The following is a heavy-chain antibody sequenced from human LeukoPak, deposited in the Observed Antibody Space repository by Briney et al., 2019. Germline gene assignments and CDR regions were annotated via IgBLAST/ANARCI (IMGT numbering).Heavy chain of an antibody. V-gene: IGHV4-39*01. CDR2: IYYSGST. CDR3: ARRSMVRGMAWFDP. CDR1: GGSISSSSYY. D-gene: IGHD3-10*01. J-gene: IGHJ5*02. Sequence: PSETLSLTCTVSGGSISSSSYYWGWIRQPPGKGLEWIGSIYYSGSTYYNPSLKSRVTISVDTSKNQFSLKLSSVTAADTAVYYCARRSMVRGMAWFDPWDQGTLVTVSS.